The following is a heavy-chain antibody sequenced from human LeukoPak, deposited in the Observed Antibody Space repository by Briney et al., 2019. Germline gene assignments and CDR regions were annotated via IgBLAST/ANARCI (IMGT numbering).Heavy chain of an antibody. D-gene: IGHD4-17*01. CDR3: ATDYGDYEPIDY. V-gene: IGHV3-30*04. J-gene: IGHJ4*02. Sequence: SGRSLRLSCTASGVSLSNYAMHWVRRPPGRGLEWVAVISFDGTNKYYGDSVEGRFSVSRDNSKNTLYLQMNSLRPDDTAMYYCATDYGDYEPIDYWGQGTPVTVSS. CDR2: ISFDGTNK. CDR1: GVSLSNYA.